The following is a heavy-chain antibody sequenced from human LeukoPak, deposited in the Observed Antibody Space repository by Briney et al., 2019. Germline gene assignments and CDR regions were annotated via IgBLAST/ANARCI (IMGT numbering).Heavy chain of an antibody. CDR2: FDPEDGET. J-gene: IGHJ4*02. CDR3: ATGRFLTINFDY. Sequence: ASVKVSCKVSRYTLTELSMHWVRQAPGKGLEWMGGFDPEDGETIHAQKSQGRVTMTEDTSTDTAYMELSSLRSEDTAVYYCATGRFLTINFDYWGQGTLVTVSS. V-gene: IGHV1-24*01. D-gene: IGHD3-9*01. CDR1: RYTLTELS.